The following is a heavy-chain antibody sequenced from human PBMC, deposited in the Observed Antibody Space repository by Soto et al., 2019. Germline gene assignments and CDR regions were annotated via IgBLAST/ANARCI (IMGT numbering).Heavy chain of an antibody. CDR3: ARDCRISGGSGYRTGSGNWFDP. D-gene: IGHD2-15*01. Sequence: ASVKVSCKASGYTFTSYGISWVRQAPGQGLEWMGWISAYNGNTNYAQKLQGRVTMTTDTFTSTAYMELRSLRSDDTAVYYCARDCRISGGSGYRTGSGNWFDPWGQGTLVTVSS. CDR2: ISAYNGNT. J-gene: IGHJ5*02. CDR1: GYTFTSYG. V-gene: IGHV1-18*01.